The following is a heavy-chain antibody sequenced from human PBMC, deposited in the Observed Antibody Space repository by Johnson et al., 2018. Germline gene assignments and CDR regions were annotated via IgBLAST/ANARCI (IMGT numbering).Heavy chain of an antibody. J-gene: IGHJ1*01. CDR1: GGSISSSSYS. V-gene: IGHV4-39*07. CDR2: IFYTGST. Sequence: QVQLQESGPGLVKPSETLSLTCTVSGGSISSSSYSWDWIRQPPGKGLEWIGNIFYTGSTHYNPSLKSRVTISVDTSRNRFSLTLSSVPAADTAVYYCANLHNGAYEAYFLPWGQGTLVSV. D-gene: IGHD4/OR15-4a*01. CDR3: ANLHNGAYEAYFLP.